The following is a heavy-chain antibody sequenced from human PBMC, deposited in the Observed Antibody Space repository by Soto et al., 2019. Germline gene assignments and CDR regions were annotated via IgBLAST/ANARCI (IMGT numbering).Heavy chain of an antibody. Sequence: QVQLVESGGGVVQPGRSLRLSCAASGFTFSSYAMHWVRQAPGKGLEWVAVISYDGSNKYYADSVKVRFTISRDNSKNTLYLQMNSLRAEDTAVYYCARVRSGWYFSVDYWGQGTLVTVSS. CDR1: GFTFSSYA. CDR3: ARVRSGWYFSVDY. D-gene: IGHD6-19*01. CDR2: ISYDGSNK. J-gene: IGHJ4*02. V-gene: IGHV3-30-3*01.